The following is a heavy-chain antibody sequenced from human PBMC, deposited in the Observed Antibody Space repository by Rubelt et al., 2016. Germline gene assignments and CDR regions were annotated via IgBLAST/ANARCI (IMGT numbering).Heavy chain of an antibody. CDR2: IKQDGSEK. CDR1: GFTFSGYW. Sequence: GGSLRLSCAASGFTFSGYWMSWVRQAPGKGLEWVANIKQDGSEKYYVDSVKGRFTISRDNAKNSLYLQMNSLRAEDTAVYYCARIYGSGSYRFDYWGQGTLVTVSS. D-gene: IGHD3-10*01. V-gene: IGHV3-7*01. J-gene: IGHJ4*02. CDR3: ARIYGSGSYRFDY.